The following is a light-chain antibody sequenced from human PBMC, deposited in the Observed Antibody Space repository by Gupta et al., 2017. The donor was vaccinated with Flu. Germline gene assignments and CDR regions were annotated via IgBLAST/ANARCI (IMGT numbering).Light chain of an antibody. CDR3: QQYDTYWAT. V-gene: IGKV1-5*03. CDR2: MAS. Sequence: GYRVTITCRASQNIRNWLAWYQQKPGKAPKLLIYMASNLVSGVPSRFSGSGSGTEFTLTISSLQPDDFATYYCQQYDTYWATFGQGTKLQIK. CDR1: QNIRNW. J-gene: IGKJ2*01.